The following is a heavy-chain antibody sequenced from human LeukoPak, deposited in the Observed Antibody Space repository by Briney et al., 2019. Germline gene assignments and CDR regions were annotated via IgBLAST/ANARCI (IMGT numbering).Heavy chain of an antibody. V-gene: IGHV1-69*13. J-gene: IGHJ4*02. CDR2: IIPIFGTA. Sequence: SVKVSCKASGGTFSSYAISWVRQAPGQGLEWMGGIIPIFGTANYAQKFRGRVTITADESTSTAYMELSSLRSEDTAVYYCASSTTYYYDSSGYYYFDYWGQGTLVTVSS. CDR1: GGTFSSYA. D-gene: IGHD3-22*01. CDR3: ASSTTYYYDSSGYYYFDY.